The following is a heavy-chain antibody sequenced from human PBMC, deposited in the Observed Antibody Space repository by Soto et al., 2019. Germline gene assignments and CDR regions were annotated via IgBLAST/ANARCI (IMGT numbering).Heavy chain of an antibody. J-gene: IGHJ5*02. V-gene: IGHV3-23*01. CDR1: GFMFSSYA. Sequence: LRLSCAASGFMFSSYAMTWVRQAPGKGLEWVSVISGSGDNTYYADSVKGRFTISRDGSKDTLYLQMNSLRADDTAVYYCAKTFFSGSGSYRGWFDPWSQGTQVTVSS. CDR3: AKTFFSGSGSYRGWFDP. CDR2: ISGSGDNT. D-gene: IGHD3-10*01.